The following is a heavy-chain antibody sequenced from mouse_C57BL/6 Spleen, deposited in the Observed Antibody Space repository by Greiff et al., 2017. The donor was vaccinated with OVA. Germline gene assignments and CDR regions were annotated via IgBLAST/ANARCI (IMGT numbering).Heavy chain of an antibody. CDR3: ARQDYDRNYFDY. CDR1: GFTFSSYG. J-gene: IGHJ2*01. CDR2: ISSGGSYT. D-gene: IGHD2-4*01. Sequence: EVQGVESGGDLVKPGGSLKLSCAASGFTFSSYGMSWVRQTPDKRLEWVATISSGGSYTYYPDSVKGRFTISRDNAKNTLYLQMSSLKSEDTAMYYCARQDYDRNYFDYWGQGTTLTVSS. V-gene: IGHV5-6*01.